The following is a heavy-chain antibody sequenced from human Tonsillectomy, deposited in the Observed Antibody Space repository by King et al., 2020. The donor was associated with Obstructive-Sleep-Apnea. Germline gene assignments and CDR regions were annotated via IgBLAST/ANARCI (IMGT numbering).Heavy chain of an antibody. J-gene: IGHJ5*02. V-gene: IGHV3-7*03. D-gene: IGHD5-24*01. CDR3: ARDRFRALDGYGFDP. CDR2: IKQDGSEK. Sequence: VQLVESGGGLVQPGGSLRLSCAASGFTFSSYCMSWVRQAPGKGLEWVANIKQDGSEKYYVDSVKGRFTISRDNAKNSLYLQMNSLRAEDTAVYYCARDRFRALDGYGFDPWGQGTLVTVSS. CDR1: GFTFSSYC.